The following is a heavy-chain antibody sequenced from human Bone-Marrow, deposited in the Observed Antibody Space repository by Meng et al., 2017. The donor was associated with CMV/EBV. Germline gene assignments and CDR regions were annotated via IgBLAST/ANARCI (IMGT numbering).Heavy chain of an antibody. J-gene: IGHJ4*02. Sequence: GGSLRLSCAASGFIFSSHSMNWVRQAPGKGLEWVSYISPSNRTIYYADSVKGRFTISRDNTTNSVYLQMNNLRAEDTAVYFCARDKYQWLAIESWGQGALVTVSS. CDR1: GFIFSSHS. V-gene: IGHV3-48*04. CDR3: ARDKYQWLAIES. CDR2: ISPSNRTI. D-gene: IGHD6-19*01.